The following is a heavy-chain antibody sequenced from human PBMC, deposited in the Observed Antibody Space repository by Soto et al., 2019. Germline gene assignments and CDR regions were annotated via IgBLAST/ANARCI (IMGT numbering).Heavy chain of an antibody. CDR3: ARIYCSGSSSADMDV. V-gene: IGHV2-70*11. J-gene: IGHJ6*03. Sequence: ESGPTLVNPTQTLTLTCTFSGFSLSTSGMCVSWIRQPPGKALEWLARIDWDDDKYYSTSLKTRLTISKDTSKNQVVLTMTNMDPVDTATYYCARIYCSGSSSADMDVWGKGTTVTVSS. CDR2: IDWDDDK. D-gene: IGHD6-6*01. CDR1: GFSLSTSGMC.